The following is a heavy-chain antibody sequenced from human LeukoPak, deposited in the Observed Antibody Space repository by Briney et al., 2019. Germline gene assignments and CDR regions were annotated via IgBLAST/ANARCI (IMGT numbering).Heavy chain of an antibody. CDR3: ARLHHDYGDYGISNYYYGMDV. CDR2: MNPNSGNT. J-gene: IGHJ6*02. CDR1: GYTFTSYD. V-gene: IGHV1-8*01. Sequence: ASVKVSCKASGYTFTSYDINWVRQATGQGLEWMGWMNPNSGNTGYAQKFQGRVTMTRNTSISTAYMELSSLRSEDTAVYYCARLHHDYGDYGISNYYYGMDVWGQGTTVTVSS. D-gene: IGHD4-17*01.